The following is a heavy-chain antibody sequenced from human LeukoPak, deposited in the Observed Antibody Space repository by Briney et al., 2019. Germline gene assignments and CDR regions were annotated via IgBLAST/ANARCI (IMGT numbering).Heavy chain of an antibody. J-gene: IGHJ3*02. CDR1: GFTFSSYW. Sequence: GGSLRLSCAASGFTFSSYWMHWARQAPGKGLVWFSRINSDGSSTSYADSVKGRFTISRDNAKNTPYLQMNSLRAEDTAVYYCAKMGCSGGSCYQYDAFDIWGQGTMVTVSS. D-gene: IGHD2-15*01. CDR3: AKMGCSGGSCYQYDAFDI. CDR2: INSDGSST. V-gene: IGHV3-74*01.